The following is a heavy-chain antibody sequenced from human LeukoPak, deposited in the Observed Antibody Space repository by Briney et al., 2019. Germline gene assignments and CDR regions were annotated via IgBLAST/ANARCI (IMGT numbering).Heavy chain of an antibody. CDR3: AKVRVGTAHFDY. J-gene: IGHJ4*02. V-gene: IGHV3-21*01. D-gene: IGHD2-15*01. CDR2: ISSSGTYK. Sequence: PGGSLRLSCAASGFTLSIYTMHWVRQAPGKGLDWVSSISSSGTYKYYADSLKGRFTISRDNSKNTLYLQMNSLRPEDTAVYYCAKVRVGTAHFDYWGQGTLVTVSS. CDR1: GFTLSIYT.